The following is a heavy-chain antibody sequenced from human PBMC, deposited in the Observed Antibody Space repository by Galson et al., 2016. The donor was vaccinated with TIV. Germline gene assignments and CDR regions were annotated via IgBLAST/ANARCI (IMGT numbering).Heavy chain of an antibody. V-gene: IGHV3-66*03. CDR3: VRERRHCGNECFLRYYFGMDV. J-gene: IGHJ6*02. Sequence: SLRLSCAASGLVVSDNFMTWVRQAPGKGLEWVSLISDTDYTQYADSVKGRFTISRDKSRNIVYLHMDRLRVEDTAVYYRVRERRHCGNECFLRYYFGMDVWGQGTTVTVSS. CDR1: GLVVSDNF. D-gene: IGHD2-21*01. CDR2: ISDTDYT.